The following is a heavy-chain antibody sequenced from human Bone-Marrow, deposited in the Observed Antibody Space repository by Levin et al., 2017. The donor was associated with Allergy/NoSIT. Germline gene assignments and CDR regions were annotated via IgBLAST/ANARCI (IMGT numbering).Heavy chain of an antibody. V-gene: IGHV3-53*01. CDR1: GFPVSSNY. Sequence: LSLTCAASGFPVSSNYMSWVRQAPGKGLEWVSVIYSGGSTYYADSVKGRFTISRDNSKNTLYLQMNSLRAEDTAVYYCARGNAVRRQLVTHWGQGTLVTVSS. CDR3: ARGNAVRRQLVTH. D-gene: IGHD6-13*01. J-gene: IGHJ4*02. CDR2: IYSGGST.